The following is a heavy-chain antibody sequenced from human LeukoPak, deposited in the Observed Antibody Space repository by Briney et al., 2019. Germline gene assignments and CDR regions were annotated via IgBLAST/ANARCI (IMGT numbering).Heavy chain of an antibody. V-gene: IGHV1-18*01. CDR3: ARAEYDILTGYYQIMYDY. Sequence: ASVKVSCKASGYTFTSYGISWVRQAPGQGLEWMGWISAYNGNTNYAQKLQGRVTMTTDTSTSTAYMELRSLSSDDTAVYYCARAEYDILTGYYQIMYDYWGQGTLVTVSS. J-gene: IGHJ4*02. D-gene: IGHD3-9*01. CDR2: ISAYNGNT. CDR1: GYTFTSYG.